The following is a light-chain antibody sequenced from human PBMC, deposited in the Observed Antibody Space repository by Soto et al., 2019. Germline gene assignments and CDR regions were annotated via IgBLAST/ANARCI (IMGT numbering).Light chain of an antibody. J-gene: IGKJ4*01. CDR1: QSVSNY. CDR3: QQRSNWPS. V-gene: IGKV3-11*01. Sequence: EIVLTQSPATLSLSPGERATLSCRASQSVSNYLAWYQQKPGQAPRLLISDVFNRATDIPCRFSGSGSGTDFTLTISSLEPEDFAVYFCQQRSNWPSFGGGTRVEIK. CDR2: DVF.